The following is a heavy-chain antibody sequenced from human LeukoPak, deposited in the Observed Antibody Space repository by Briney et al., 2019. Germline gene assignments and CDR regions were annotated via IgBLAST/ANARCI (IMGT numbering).Heavy chain of an antibody. CDR2: ISAYNGNT. CDR1: GYTFTSYG. D-gene: IGHD5-18*01. V-gene: IGHV1-18*01. J-gene: IGHJ3*02. Sequence: GASVKVSCKASGYTFTSYGISWVRQAPVQGLEWMGWISAYNGNTNYAQKLQGRVTMTTDTSTSTAYMELRSLRSDDTAVYYCARDPWIQLWRDAFDIWGQGTMVTVSS. CDR3: ARDPWIQLWRDAFDI.